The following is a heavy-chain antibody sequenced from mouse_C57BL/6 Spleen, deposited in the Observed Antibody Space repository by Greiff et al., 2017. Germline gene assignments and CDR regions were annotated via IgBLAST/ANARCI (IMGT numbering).Heavy chain of an antibody. CDR1: GYAFSSSW. D-gene: IGHD2-3*01. CDR2: IYPGDGDT. CDR3: AIGGYYSYYFDY. J-gene: IGHJ2*01. Sequence: QVQLQQSGPELVKPGASVKISCKASGYAFSSSWMNWVKQRPGKGLEWIGRIYPGDGDTNYNGKFKGKATLTADKSSSTAYMQLSSLTSEDSAVYFCAIGGYYSYYFDYWGQGTTLTVSS. V-gene: IGHV1-82*01.